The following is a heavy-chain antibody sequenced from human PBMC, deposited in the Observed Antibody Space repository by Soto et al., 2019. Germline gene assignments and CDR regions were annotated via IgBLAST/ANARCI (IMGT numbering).Heavy chain of an antibody. CDR1: GYTFTSYG. D-gene: IGHD3-10*01. CDR2: ISAYNGNT. V-gene: IGHV1-18*04. J-gene: IGHJ4*02. Sequence: ASVKVSCKASGYTFTSYGISWVRQAPGQGLEWMGWISAYNGNTNYAQRLQDRVTMTTDTSTSTAYMELRSLRSDDTAIYYCARDFGTGAPFDYWGQGTLVTVSS. CDR3: ARDFGTGAPFDY.